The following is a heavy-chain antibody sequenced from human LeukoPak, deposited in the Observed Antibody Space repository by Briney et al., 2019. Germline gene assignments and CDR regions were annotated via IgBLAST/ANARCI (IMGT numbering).Heavy chain of an antibody. J-gene: IGHJ5*02. Sequence: SETLSLTCTVSGGSISSYYWSWIRQPPGKGLEWIGYIYYSGSTNYNPSLKSRVTISVDTSKNQFSLKLSSVTAADTAVYYSARGGEGDYDSVWGSYRSENWFDPWGQGTLVTVSS. CDR1: GGSISSYY. D-gene: IGHD3-16*02. CDR3: ARGGEGDYDSVWGSYRSENWFDP. V-gene: IGHV4-59*01. CDR2: IYYSGST.